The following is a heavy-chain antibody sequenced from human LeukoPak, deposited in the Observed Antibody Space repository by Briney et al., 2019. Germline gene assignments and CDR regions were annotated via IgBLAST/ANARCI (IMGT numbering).Heavy chain of an antibody. D-gene: IGHD3-10*01. Sequence: SETLSLTCTVSGGSISSYYWSWIRQPPGKGLGWIGYIYYSGSTNYNPSLKSRVTISVDTSKNQFSLKLSSVTAADTAVYYCARRAYGSVPFDYWGQGTLVTVSS. CDR2: IYYSGST. J-gene: IGHJ4*02. CDR1: GGSISSYY. CDR3: ARRAYGSVPFDY. V-gene: IGHV4-59*08.